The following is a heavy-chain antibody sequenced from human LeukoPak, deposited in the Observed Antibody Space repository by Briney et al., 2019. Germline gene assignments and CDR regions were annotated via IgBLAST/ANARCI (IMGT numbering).Heavy chain of an antibody. CDR3: ARDQEGKDAFYS. Sequence: GGSLRLSCAASGFTVSSNYMNWVRQAPGKGLEWVSVIYSAGNNTYYADSVKGRFTISRDNSKNTLYLQMNSLRVEDTAVYYCARDQEGKDAFYSWGQGTMVTVSS. V-gene: IGHV3-53*01. CDR2: IYSAGNNT. J-gene: IGHJ3*02. CDR1: GFTVSSNY.